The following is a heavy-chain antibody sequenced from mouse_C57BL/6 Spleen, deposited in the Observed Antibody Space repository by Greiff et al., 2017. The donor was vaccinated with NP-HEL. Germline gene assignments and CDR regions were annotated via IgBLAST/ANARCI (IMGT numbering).Heavy chain of an antibody. CDR3: ARSSITTVPSSY. J-gene: IGHJ3*01. V-gene: IGHV1-55*01. D-gene: IGHD1-1*01. Sequence: VQLQQPGAELVKPGASVKMSCKASGYTFTSYWITWVKQRPGQGLEWIGDIYPGSGSTNYNEKFKSKATLTVDTSSSTAYMQLSSLTSEDSAVYYCARSSITTVPSSYWGQGTLVTVSA. CDR2: IYPGSGST. CDR1: GYTFTSYW.